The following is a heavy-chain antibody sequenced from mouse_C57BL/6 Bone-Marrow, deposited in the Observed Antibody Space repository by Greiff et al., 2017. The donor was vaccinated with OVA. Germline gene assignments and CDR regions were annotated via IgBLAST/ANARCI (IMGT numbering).Heavy chain of an antibody. CDR3: TRGYDYSWFAY. CDR1: GFTFSSYA. D-gene: IGHD2-4*01. V-gene: IGHV5-9-1*02. Sequence: EVKLEESGEGLVKPGGSLKLSCAASGFTFSSYAMSWVRQTPEKRLEWVAYISSGGDYIYYADTVKGRFTISRDNARNTLYLQMSSLKSEDTAMYYCTRGYDYSWFAYWGQGTLVTVSA. J-gene: IGHJ3*01. CDR2: ISSGGDYI.